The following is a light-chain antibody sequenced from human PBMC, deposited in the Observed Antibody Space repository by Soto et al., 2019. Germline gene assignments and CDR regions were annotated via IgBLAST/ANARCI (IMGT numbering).Light chain of an antibody. CDR2: EVT. CDR3: TSFTTTNTWV. Sequence: QSVLTQPNSVSGSPGQSITISCTGTSSDVGSYNFVSWFQQQPGKAPKLIIYEVTNRPSGVSYRFSGSKSGNTASLTISGLQAEDEADYYCTSFTTTNTWVFGGGTQLTVL. J-gene: IGLJ3*02. V-gene: IGLV2-14*01. CDR1: SSDVGSYNF.